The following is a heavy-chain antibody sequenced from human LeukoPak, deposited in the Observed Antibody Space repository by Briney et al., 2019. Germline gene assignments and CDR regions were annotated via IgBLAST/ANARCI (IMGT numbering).Heavy chain of an antibody. CDR3: ARDETYSDVWSGSAGGGKGNYLDY. CDR2: IYHSGRT. V-gene: IGHV4-38-2*02. CDR1: GYSISNGYY. J-gene: IGHJ4*02. D-gene: IGHD3-3*01. Sequence: PSGTLSLTCTVSGYSISNGYYWGWMRQPPGKGLEWIGSIYHSGRTHYNPSLKSRVIISVDTSKNYFSLKLSSVTAADTAMYYCARDETYSDVWSGSAGGGKGNYLDYWGQGILVTVSS.